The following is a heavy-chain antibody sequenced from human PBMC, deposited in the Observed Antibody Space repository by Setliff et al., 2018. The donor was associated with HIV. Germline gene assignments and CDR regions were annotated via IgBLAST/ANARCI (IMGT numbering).Heavy chain of an antibody. V-gene: IGHV4-39*07. CDR3: AGSCQSGRSDWYFDL. D-gene: IGHD2-15*01. J-gene: IGHJ2*01. CDR1: GGSFTSRSYY. Sequence: PSETLSLTCTVSGGSFTSRSYYWGWIRQPPGKGLEWIGSIFYSGITYYNPSLKSRVTISVDTSKNQFSLKLTSVTAADTAIYFCAGSCQSGRSDWYFDLWGRGTLVTVSS. CDR2: IFYSGIT.